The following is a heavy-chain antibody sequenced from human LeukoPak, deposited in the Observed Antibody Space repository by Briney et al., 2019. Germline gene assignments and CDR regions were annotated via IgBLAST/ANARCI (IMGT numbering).Heavy chain of an antibody. CDR3: ARDGPYGSGIEGY. D-gene: IGHD3-10*01. Sequence: GGSLRLSCAASGFTFSSSWMSGVRQAPGKGLEWVANINQDGTEKYFVDSVKGRFTISRDNAKNSLYVQMNSLRGDDTAVYYCARDGPYGSGIEGYWGQGTLVTVSS. CDR1: GFTFSSSW. CDR2: INQDGTEK. J-gene: IGHJ4*02. V-gene: IGHV3-7*01.